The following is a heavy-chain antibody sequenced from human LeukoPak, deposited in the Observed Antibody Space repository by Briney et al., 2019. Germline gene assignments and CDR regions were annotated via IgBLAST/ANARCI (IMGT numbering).Heavy chain of an antibody. CDR1: GGSFSGYY. CDR2: INHSGST. D-gene: IGHD6-19*01. CDR3: ARDVAGHGVWHFDY. V-gene: IGHV4-34*01. J-gene: IGHJ4*02. Sequence: SETLSLTCAVYGGSFSGYYWSWIRQPPGKGLEWIGEINHSGSTNYNLSLKSRVTISVDTSKNQFSLKLSSVTAADTAVYYCARDVAGHGVWHFDYWGQGTLVTVSS.